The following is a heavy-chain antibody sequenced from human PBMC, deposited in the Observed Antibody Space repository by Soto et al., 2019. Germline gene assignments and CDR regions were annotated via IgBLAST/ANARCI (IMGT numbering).Heavy chain of an antibody. CDR2: ISSSSSYI. J-gene: IGHJ4*02. CDR1: GFTFSSYS. V-gene: IGHV3-21*01. Sequence: PGGSLRLSCAASGFTFSSYSMNWVRQAPGKGLEWVSSISSSSSYIYYADSVKGRFTISRDNAKNSLYLQMNSLRAEDTAVYYCARDLIIVVGALQVGGQGTLVTVSS. D-gene: IGHD1-26*01. CDR3: ARDLIIVVGALQV.